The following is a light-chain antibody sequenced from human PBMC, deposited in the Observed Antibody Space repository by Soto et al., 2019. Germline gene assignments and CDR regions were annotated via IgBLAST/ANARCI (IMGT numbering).Light chain of an antibody. J-gene: IGKJ4*01. Sequence: DIQMTKSPSSLSASVGDRVTITCQASQDISNYLNWYQQKPGKAPKLLIYDASNVEIGVPPRFSGGGSGTDFTFTISSLQPEDIATYYCQQYDILPLTFGGGTKVEIK. CDR1: QDISNY. CDR2: DAS. V-gene: IGKV1-33*01. CDR3: QQYDILPLT.